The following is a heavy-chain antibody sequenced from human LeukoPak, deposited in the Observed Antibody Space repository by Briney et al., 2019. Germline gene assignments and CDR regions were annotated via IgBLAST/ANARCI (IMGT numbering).Heavy chain of an antibody. CDR1: GFTFSSYA. CDR2: ISGSGGST. Sequence: GGSLRLSCAASGFTFSSYAMSWVRQAPGKGLEWVSAISGSGGSTYYADSVKGRFTISRDNAKNSLYLQMNSLRAEDTAVYYCARDEYYYDSSGYYPLDYWGQGTLVTVSS. CDR3: ARDEYYYDSSGYYPLDY. J-gene: IGHJ4*02. D-gene: IGHD3-22*01. V-gene: IGHV3-23*01.